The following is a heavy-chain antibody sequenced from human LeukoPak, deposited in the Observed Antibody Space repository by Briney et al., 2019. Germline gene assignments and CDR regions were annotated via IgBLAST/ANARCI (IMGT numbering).Heavy chain of an antibody. CDR1: GFIFSNYA. Sequence: AGGSLRLSCAASGFIFSNYALMWVRQAPGKGLEWVSSITGSGDETFYAASVRGRFSLSRDNSKNMLYLQMYSLGAEDTAIYYCAKGAAAGLVDWFDPWGQGTLVTVSS. CDR3: AKGAAAGLVDWFDP. CDR2: ITGSGDET. V-gene: IGHV3-23*01. D-gene: IGHD6-13*01. J-gene: IGHJ5*02.